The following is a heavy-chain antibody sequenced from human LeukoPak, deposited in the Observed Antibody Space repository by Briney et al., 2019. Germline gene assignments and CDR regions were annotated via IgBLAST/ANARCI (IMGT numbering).Heavy chain of an antibody. J-gene: IGHJ4*02. Sequence: GGSLRLSCAASGFTFSSYAMHWVRQAPGKGLEWVAVISYDGSSKYYADSVKGRFTISRDNSKNTLYLQMNGLRAEDTAVYYCARAGVVLWFGDFDYWGQGTLVTVSS. CDR1: GFTFSSYA. D-gene: IGHD3-10*01. V-gene: IGHV3-30*04. CDR2: ISYDGSSK. CDR3: ARAGVVLWFGDFDY.